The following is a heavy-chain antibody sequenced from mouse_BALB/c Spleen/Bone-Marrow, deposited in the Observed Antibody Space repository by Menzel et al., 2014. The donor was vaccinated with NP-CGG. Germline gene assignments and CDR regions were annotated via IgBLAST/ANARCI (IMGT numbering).Heavy chain of an antibody. Sequence: VQLQQSGAELVRPGASVKLSCRVFDHSSTSNWVNWVKQMPGQGPERIGMIHPSDSETRLNQKFKDKATLTVDKSSSTAYMQLSSPTSEDSAVYYCARGGYNGWYFDVWGAGTTVTVSS. V-gene: IGHV1-74*01. CDR2: IHPSDSET. D-gene: IGHD2-2*01. CDR1: DHSSTSNW. J-gene: IGHJ1*01. CDR3: ARGGYNGWYFDV.